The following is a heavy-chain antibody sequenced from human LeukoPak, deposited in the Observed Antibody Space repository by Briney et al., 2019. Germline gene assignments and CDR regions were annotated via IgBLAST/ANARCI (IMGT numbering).Heavy chain of an antibody. Sequence: ASVKVSCKASGYTFTSYGISWVRQAPGQGLEWMGWISAYNGNTNYAQKLQGRVTMTTDTSTSTAYMELRSLRSDGTAVYYCASYDSSGYYYFWGQGTLVTVSS. D-gene: IGHD3-22*01. V-gene: IGHV1-18*01. CDR3: ASYDSSGYYYF. J-gene: IGHJ4*02. CDR2: ISAYNGNT. CDR1: GYTFTSYG.